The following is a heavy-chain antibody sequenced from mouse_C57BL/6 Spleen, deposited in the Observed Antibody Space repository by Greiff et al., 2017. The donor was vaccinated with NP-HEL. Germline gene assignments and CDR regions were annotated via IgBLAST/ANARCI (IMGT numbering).Heavy chain of an antibody. Sequence: LQQSGASVKLSCKASGYAFSSYWMNWVKQRPGKGLEWIGQIYPGDGDTNYNGKFKGKATLTADKSSSTAYMQLSSLTSEDSAVYFCARGGYYDYDGYYFDYWGQGTTLTVSS. V-gene: IGHV1-80*01. CDR2: IYPGDGDT. D-gene: IGHD2-4*01. CDR3: ARGGYYDYDGYYFDY. J-gene: IGHJ2*01. CDR1: GYAFSSYW.